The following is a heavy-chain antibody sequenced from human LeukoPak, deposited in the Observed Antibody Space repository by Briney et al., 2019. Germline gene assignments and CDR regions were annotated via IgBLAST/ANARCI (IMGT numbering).Heavy chain of an antibody. CDR3: ARTTVTTYFDN. D-gene: IGHD4-17*01. CDR2: ISDSGST. J-gene: IGHJ4*02. Sequence: SVTLSLTCTVSGGSISSYYWSWIRQPPGKGLEWIAYISDSGSTNYNPSLKSRVTISVDTSKNQFSLKLNSVTAADTAVYYCARTTVTTYFDNWGQGTLVTVSS. CDR1: GGSISSYY. V-gene: IGHV4-59*01.